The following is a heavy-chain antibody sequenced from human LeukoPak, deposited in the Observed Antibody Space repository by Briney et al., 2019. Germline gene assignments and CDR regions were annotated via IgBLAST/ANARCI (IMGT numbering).Heavy chain of an antibody. Sequence: GGSLRLSCAASGFTFSSYGMHWVRQAPGKGLEWVAVISYDGSNKYYADSVRGRFTISRDNSKNTLYLQVNSLRAEDTAVYYCATAAAYPLDYWGQGTLVTVSS. CDR3: ATAAAYPLDY. CDR1: GFTFSSYG. J-gene: IGHJ4*02. D-gene: IGHD2-15*01. V-gene: IGHV3-30*03. CDR2: ISYDGSNK.